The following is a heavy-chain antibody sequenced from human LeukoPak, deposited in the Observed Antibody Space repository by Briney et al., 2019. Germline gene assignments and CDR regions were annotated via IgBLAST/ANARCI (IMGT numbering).Heavy chain of an antibody. D-gene: IGHD3-3*01. J-gene: IGHJ4*02. CDR1: GGCISSSSYY. V-gene: IGHV4-39*01. CDR3: ASQNYDFWSGYYGSFNDY. Sequence: SETLSLTCTVSGGCISSSSYYWGWIRQPPGKGLEWIGSIYYSGSTYYNPSLKSRVTISVDTSKNQFSLKLSSVTAADTAVYYCASQNYDFWSGYYGSFNDYWGREPWSPSPQ. CDR2: IYYSGST.